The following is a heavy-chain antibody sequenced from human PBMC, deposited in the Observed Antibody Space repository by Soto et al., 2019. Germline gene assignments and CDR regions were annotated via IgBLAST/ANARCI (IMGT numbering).Heavy chain of an antibody. CDR3: ARGFQPNYYYYMDV. CDR2: ISAYNGNT. J-gene: IGHJ6*03. V-gene: IGHV1-18*01. Sequence: GASVKVSCKASGYTFTSYGISWVRQAPGQGLEWMGWISAYNGNTNYAQKLQGRVTMTTDTSTSTAYMELSSLRSEDTAVYYCARGFQPNYYYYMDVWGKGTTVTVSS. CDR1: GYTFTSYG.